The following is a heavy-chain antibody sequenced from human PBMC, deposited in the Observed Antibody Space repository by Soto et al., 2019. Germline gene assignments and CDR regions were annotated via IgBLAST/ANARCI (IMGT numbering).Heavy chain of an antibody. CDR3: ARVRVTIFGVVIIPNGMDV. CDR1: GYTFTSYG. V-gene: IGHV1-18*04. CDR2: ISAYNGNT. D-gene: IGHD3-3*01. J-gene: IGHJ6*02. Sequence: ASVKVSCKASGYTFTSYGISWVRQAPGQGLEWMGWISAYNGNTNYAQKLQGRVTMTTDTSTSTAYMELRSLRSDDTAVYYCARVRVTIFGVVIIPNGMDVWGQGTTATVSS.